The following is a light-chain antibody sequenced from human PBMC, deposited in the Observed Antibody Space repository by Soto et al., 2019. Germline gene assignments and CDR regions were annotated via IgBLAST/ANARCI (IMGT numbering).Light chain of an antibody. CDR3: QQRQYWPPIT. Sequence: EIVVTQSPATLSVSPGERATLSCRVSQSVRNKVAWYQQKPGQAPRLLIYDTSNRATGVPARFSGSGSGTDFTLTISSLEPEDCAIYYCQQRQYWPPITFGQGTRLEIK. V-gene: IGKV3-11*01. J-gene: IGKJ5*01. CDR1: QSVRNK. CDR2: DTS.